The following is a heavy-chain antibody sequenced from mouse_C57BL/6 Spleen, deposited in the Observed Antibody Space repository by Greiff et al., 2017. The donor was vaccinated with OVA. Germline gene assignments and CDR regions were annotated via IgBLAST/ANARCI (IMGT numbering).Heavy chain of an antibody. CDR1: GFTFSSYA. Sequence: EVNVVESGGGLVKPGGSLKLSCAASGFTFSSYAMSWVRQTPEKRLEWVATISDGGSYTYYPDNVKGRFTISRDNAKNNLYLQMSHLKSEDTAMYYCARYDYDRYYFDYWGQGTTLTVSS. CDR3: ARYDYDRYYFDY. V-gene: IGHV5-4*03. CDR2: ISDGGSYT. D-gene: IGHD2-4*01. J-gene: IGHJ2*01.